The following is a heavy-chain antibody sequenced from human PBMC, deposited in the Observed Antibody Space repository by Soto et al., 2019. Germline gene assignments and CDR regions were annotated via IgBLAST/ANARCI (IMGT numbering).Heavy chain of an antibody. CDR1: GITLSNAW. Sequence: EVQLVESGGGLVKPGGSLRLSCAASGITLSNAWMTWVRQAPGKGLEWVGHIKSKADGSTTEYGSPVKDRSIITRDDSENTLDLQMHSLKTADTAVYYCATPRPGTHGYGYWGQGTLVTVSS. CDR3: ATPRPGTHGYGY. V-gene: IGHV3-15*01. J-gene: IGHJ4*02. D-gene: IGHD5-18*01. CDR2: IKSKADGSTT.